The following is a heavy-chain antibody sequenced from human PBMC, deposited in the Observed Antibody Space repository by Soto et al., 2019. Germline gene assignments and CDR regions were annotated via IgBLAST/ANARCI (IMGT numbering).Heavy chain of an antibody. CDR2: ITSSSDAI. CDR3: ARGGYSVVVPGATDY. CDR1: GFTFSNFG. Sequence: GGSLRLSCAASGFTFSNFGMNWVRQAPGKGLEWVSYITSSSDAIYYADSVKGRFTISRDNAKNSLYLQMSSLRDEDTAVYYCARGGYSVVVPGATDYWGQGTLVTVSS. D-gene: IGHD2-2*01. V-gene: IGHV3-48*02. J-gene: IGHJ4*02.